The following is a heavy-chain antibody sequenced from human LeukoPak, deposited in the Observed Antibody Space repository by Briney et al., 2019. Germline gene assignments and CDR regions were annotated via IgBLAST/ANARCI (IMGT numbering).Heavy chain of an antibody. Sequence: PGGSLRLSCAASGFTFSSYSMNWVRQPPGKGLEWIGEIYHSGSTNYNPSLKSRVTISVDKSKNQFSLKLSSVTAADTAVYYCARIHPHYYYYYMDVWGKGTTVTVSS. J-gene: IGHJ6*03. V-gene: IGHV4-4*02. CDR3: ARIHPHYYYYYMDV. CDR2: IYHSGST. CDR1: GFTFSSYSM.